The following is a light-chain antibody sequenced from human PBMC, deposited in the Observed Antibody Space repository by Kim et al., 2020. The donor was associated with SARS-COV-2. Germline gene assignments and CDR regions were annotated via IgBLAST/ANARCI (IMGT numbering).Light chain of an antibody. Sequence: YPGERATLSCRASQSVRSRFLAWYKQKPGQAPRLLIYDASSRASGIADRFSGRGSGTDFTLTISRLQPEDSAVYYCQQYGDLPLTFGGGTKVDIK. V-gene: IGKV3-20*01. CDR2: DAS. CDR1: QSVRSRF. J-gene: IGKJ4*01. CDR3: QQYGDLPLT.